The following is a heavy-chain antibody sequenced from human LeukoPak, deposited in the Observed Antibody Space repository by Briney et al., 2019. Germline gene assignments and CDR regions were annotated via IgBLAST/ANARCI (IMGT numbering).Heavy chain of an antibody. J-gene: IGHJ4*02. Sequence: GSLRLSCASSGFTFSSYGMYWVRQAPDKGLEWVAFIRNDGSDKYYTGSVKGRFTISRDNSKNTLYLQMNSLRAEDTAVYYCARDSTGWYYHYWGQGTLVTVSS. CDR1: GFTFSSYG. V-gene: IGHV3-30*02. CDR3: ARDSTGWYYHY. D-gene: IGHD6-19*01. CDR2: IRNDGSDK.